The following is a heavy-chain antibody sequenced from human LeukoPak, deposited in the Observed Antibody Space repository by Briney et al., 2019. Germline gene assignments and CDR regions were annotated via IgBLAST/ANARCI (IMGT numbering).Heavy chain of an antibody. Sequence: ASVRVSCKIFGNNLREVSMNWVRQGPGKGLEWMGGFDPEEGRTLYAQKFQGRVTTTEDTSSDTAYMELSSLTSEDTAVYYCTLRGGMICVNGVCSEYFNHWGQGTLVSVPS. CDR2: FDPEEGRT. V-gene: IGHV1-24*01. J-gene: IGHJ1*01. CDR3: TLRGGMICVNGVCSEYFNH. D-gene: IGHD2-8*01. CDR1: GNNLREVS.